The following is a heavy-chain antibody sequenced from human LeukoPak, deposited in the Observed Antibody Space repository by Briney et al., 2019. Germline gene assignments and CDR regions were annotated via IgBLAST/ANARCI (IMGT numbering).Heavy chain of an antibody. J-gene: IGHJ5*02. D-gene: IGHD3-16*01. V-gene: IGHV1-18*01. CDR2: ISAYNGGT. Sequence: ASVEVSCKASGYTFTSYGISWVRQAPGQGLEWMGWISAYNGGTNYAQKFQGRVTMTRDTSISTAYMELSRLRSDDTAVYYCARFTPQGYGWGGYNRFDPWGQGTPVTVSS. CDR1: GYTFTSYG. CDR3: ARFTPQGYGWGGYNRFDP.